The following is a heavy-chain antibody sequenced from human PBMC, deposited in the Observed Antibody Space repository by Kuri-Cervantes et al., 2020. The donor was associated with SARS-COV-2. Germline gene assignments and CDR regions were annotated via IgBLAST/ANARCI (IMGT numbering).Heavy chain of an antibody. CDR3: AKSPYYDFWSGYHY. D-gene: IGHD3-3*01. CDR1: GFTFSGHW. Sequence: GGSLRLSCAASGFTFSGHWIHWVRQAPGKGLVWVSRINPDGSYTNNADSVKGRFTISRDNSKNTLYLQMNSLRAEDTAVYYCAKSPYYDFWSGYHYWGQGTLVTVSS. J-gene: IGHJ4*02. V-gene: IGHV3-74*01. CDR2: INPDGSYT.